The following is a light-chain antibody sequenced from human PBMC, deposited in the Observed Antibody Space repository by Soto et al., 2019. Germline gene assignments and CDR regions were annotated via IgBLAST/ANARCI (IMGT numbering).Light chain of an antibody. V-gene: IGLV1-44*01. CDR1: SSNIGSNA. CDR3: AAWGDRLKTWV. Sequence: QSVLTQPPSASGTPGQRVTISCSGSSSNIGSNAVTWYQHFPGTAPKVLIYSDDQRPSGVPDRFSGSKSGTSASLAISGLRAEDEADYFCAAWGDRLKTWVFGGGTKLTVL. J-gene: IGLJ3*02. CDR2: SDD.